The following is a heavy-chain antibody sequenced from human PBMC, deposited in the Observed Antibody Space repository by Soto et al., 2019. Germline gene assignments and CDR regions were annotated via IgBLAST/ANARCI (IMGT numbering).Heavy chain of an antibody. CDR1: GGSISSGGYY. V-gene: IGHV4-31*03. D-gene: IGHD3-10*01. CDR3: ARARRHYYGSEYYFDY. J-gene: IGHJ4*02. Sequence: SETLSLTCTVSGGSISSGGYYWSWIRQHPGKGPEWIGYIYYSGSTYYNPSLKSRVTISVDTSKNQFSMKLSSVTAADSALYYCARARRHYYGSEYYFDYWGQGTLVTVSS. CDR2: IYYSGST.